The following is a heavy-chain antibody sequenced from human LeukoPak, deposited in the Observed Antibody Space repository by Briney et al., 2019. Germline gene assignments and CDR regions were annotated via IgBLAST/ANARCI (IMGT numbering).Heavy chain of an antibody. Sequence: GGSLRLSCAASGFTFSSHWMSWVRQAPGKGLECVAHINEDGSEKYYVDSVKGRFTISRDNAKNSLYLQMNSLRVEDTAIYYCARAAGTTRTFGYWGQGALVTVSS. D-gene: IGHD1-7*01. V-gene: IGHV3-7*04. J-gene: IGHJ4*02. CDR3: ARAAGTTRTFGY. CDR1: GFTFSSHW. CDR2: INEDGSEK.